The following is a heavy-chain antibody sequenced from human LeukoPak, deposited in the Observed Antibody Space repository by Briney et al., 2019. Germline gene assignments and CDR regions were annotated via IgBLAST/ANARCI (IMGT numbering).Heavy chain of an antibody. Sequence: GGSLRLSCAASGFTFSSYGMHWVRQAPGKGLEWVAFIRYDGSNKYYADSVKGRFTISRDNSKNTLYLQMNSLRAEDTAVYYCARMQSSGYSYGNYYYYGMDVWGQGTTVTVSS. D-gene: IGHD5-18*01. CDR2: IRYDGSNK. CDR1: GFTFSSYG. J-gene: IGHJ6*02. V-gene: IGHV3-30*02. CDR3: ARMQSSGYSYGNYYYYGMDV.